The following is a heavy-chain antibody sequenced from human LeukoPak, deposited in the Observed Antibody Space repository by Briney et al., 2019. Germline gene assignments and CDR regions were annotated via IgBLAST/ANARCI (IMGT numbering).Heavy chain of an antibody. Sequence: PSETLSLTCTVSGASISGYCWSWIRQPPGKGLECIGYIYYSGSTNYNPSLKSRVTISVDTPKNQFSLKLSSVLAADAAVYYCARVNSSGFDYWGQGTLVTVSS. CDR2: IYYSGST. D-gene: IGHD6-19*01. CDR3: ARVNSSGFDY. CDR1: GASISGYC. J-gene: IGHJ4*02. V-gene: IGHV4-59*01.